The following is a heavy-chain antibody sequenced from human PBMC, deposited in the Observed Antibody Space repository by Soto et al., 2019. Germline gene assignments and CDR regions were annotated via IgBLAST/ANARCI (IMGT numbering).Heavy chain of an antibody. D-gene: IGHD5-18*01. CDR1: RFTFSSYG. Sequence: EVQLVESGGGLVQPGGSLRLSCVGSRFTFSSYGMHWVRQVQGKRPVWVSRIKSAGSASSYVDFVKGRFTVSRDNAKNTLYLEMNSLSAEDTAVYYCATGGYSYGWGYWGQGTLVTVSS. V-gene: IGHV3-74*01. CDR2: IKSAGSAS. J-gene: IGHJ4*02. CDR3: ATGGYSYGWGY.